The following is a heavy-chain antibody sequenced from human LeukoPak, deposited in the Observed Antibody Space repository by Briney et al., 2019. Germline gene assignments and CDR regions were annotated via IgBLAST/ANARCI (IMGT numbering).Heavy chain of an antibody. CDR3: AKKAPGDWVPLDS. Sequence: GGSLRLSCAASGFIFSSYGMRWVRQAPGKGLEWVAYIRHDGNIEDYAESVKGRFIISRDNSKSTLYLQMNSLRIEDTAVFYCAKKAPGDWVPLDSWGQGTLVTVSS. J-gene: IGHJ4*02. CDR2: IRHDGNIE. D-gene: IGHD3-9*01. CDR1: GFIFSSYG. V-gene: IGHV3-30*02.